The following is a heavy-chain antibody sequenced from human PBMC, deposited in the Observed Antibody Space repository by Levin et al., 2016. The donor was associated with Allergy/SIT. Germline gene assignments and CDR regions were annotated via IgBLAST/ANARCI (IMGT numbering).Heavy chain of an antibody. CDR2: IHHSGRA. V-gene: IGHV4-4*02. J-gene: IGHJ4*02. D-gene: IGHD5-18*01. Sequence: SETLSLTCAVSGVSISSDYWWSWVRQSPGEGLEWIGEIHHSGRAHYNPSLKSRVTISVDTSTDQFSLELNSVTAADTAIYYCAGDGSGRYSLEYWGQGILVTVAS. CDR3: AGDGSGRYSLEY. CDR1: GVSISSDYW.